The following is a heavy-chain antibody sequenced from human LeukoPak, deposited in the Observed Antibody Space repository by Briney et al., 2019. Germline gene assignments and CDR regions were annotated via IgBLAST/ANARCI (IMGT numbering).Heavy chain of an antibody. Sequence: ASVKVSCKASGYTFTSYGISWVRQDPGQGLEWMGWISAYNGNTNYAQKLQGRVTITTDTSTSTAYMELRSLRSDDTAVYYCARSILYGRAAAGTFQHWGQGTLVTVSS. CDR3: ARSILYGRAAAGTFQH. CDR2: ISAYNGNT. D-gene: IGHD6-13*01. J-gene: IGHJ1*01. V-gene: IGHV1-18*01. CDR1: GYTFTSYG.